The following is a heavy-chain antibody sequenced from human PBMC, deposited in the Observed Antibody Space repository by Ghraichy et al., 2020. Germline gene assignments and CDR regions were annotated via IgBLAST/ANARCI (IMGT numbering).Heavy chain of an antibody. CDR3: AVLPLGWLPSY. V-gene: IGHV4-39*01. Sequence: SETLSLTCTVSGGSISSSSYYWGWIRQPPGKGLEWIGSIYYSGSTYYNPSLKSRVTISVDTSKNQFSLKLSSVTAADTAVYYCAVLPLGWLPSYCGQGTLVTVPS. CDR1: GGSISSSSYY. D-gene: IGHD3-3*01. CDR2: IYYSGST. J-gene: IGHJ4*02.